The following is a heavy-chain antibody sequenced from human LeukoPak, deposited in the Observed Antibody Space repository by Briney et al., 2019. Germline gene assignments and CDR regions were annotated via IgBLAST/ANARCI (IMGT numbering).Heavy chain of an antibody. J-gene: IGHJ4*02. D-gene: IGHD2-15*01. CDR2: ITASGGGP. CDR1: GFTFSNYA. V-gene: IGHV3-23*01. CDR3: VKDGRTSAQC. Sequence: PGGSLRLSCAASGFTFSNYAMSWVRQAPGKGLEWVAGITASGGGPSSADSVKGRFTISRDNSNNMVYLQMNSLRDDDTAVYYCVKDGRTSAQCWGQGTLVTVSS.